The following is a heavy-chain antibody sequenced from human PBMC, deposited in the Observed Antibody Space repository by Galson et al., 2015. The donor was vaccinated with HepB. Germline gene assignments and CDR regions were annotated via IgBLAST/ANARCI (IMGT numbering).Heavy chain of an antibody. CDR3: ARGLVRDGDPPGRPLGMDV. V-gene: IGHV1-2*04. Sequence: SVKVSCKASGYTFTGYYMHWVRQAPGQGLEWMGWINPNSGGTNYARKFQGWVTMTRDTSISTAYMELSRLRSDDTAVYYCARGLVRDGDPPGRPLGMDVWGQGTTVTVSS. J-gene: IGHJ6*02. D-gene: IGHD4-17*01. CDR1: GYTFTGYY. CDR2: INPNSGGT.